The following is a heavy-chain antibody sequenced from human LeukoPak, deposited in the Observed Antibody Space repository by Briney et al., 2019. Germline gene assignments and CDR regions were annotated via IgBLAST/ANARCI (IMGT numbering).Heavy chain of an antibody. CDR2: INHSGST. CDR1: GGSFSGYY. Sequence: SETLSLTCAVYGGSFSGYYWSWIRQPPGKGLEWIGEINHSGSTNYNPSLKSRVTISVDTSKNQFSLKLSSVTAADTAVYYCASIVVDPLTNDAFDIWGQGTMVTVSS. CDR3: ASIVVDPLTNDAFDI. J-gene: IGHJ3*02. V-gene: IGHV4-34*01. D-gene: IGHD2-15*01.